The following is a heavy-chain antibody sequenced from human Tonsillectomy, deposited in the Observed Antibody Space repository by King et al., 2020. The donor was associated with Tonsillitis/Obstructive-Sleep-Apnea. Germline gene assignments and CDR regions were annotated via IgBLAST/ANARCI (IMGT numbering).Heavy chain of an antibody. D-gene: IGHD3-22*01. CDR3: ARGRYDSSGYYYVPVSDPDAFDI. V-gene: IGHV4-31*03. J-gene: IGHJ3*02. Sequence: VQLQESGPGLVKPSQTLSLTCTVSGGSISSGGYYWSWIRQHPGKGLEWIGYIYYSGSTYYNPSLKSRVTISVDTSKNQFSLKLSSVTAADTAVYYCARGRYDSSGYYYVPVSDPDAFDIWGQGTMVTVSS. CDR1: GGSISSGGYY. CDR2: IYYSGST.